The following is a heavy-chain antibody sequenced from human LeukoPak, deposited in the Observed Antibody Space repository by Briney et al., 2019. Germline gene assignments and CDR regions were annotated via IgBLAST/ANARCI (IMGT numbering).Heavy chain of an antibody. V-gene: IGHV4-34*01. Sequence: SETLSLTCAVYGGSFSGYYWSWIRQPPGKGLEWIGEINHSGSTNYNPSLKSRVTISVDTSKNQFSLKLSSVTAADTAVYYCARGIRSWNRIYFDYWGQGTLVTVSS. CDR2: INHSGST. CDR1: GGSFSGYY. CDR3: ARGIRSWNRIYFDY. D-gene: IGHD1/OR15-1a*01. J-gene: IGHJ4*02.